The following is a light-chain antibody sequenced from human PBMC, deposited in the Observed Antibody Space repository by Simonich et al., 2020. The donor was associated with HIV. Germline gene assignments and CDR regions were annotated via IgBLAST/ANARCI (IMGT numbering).Light chain of an antibody. CDR2: AAS. CDR1: QGFSSW. CDR3: QQAIGFPRT. V-gene: IGKV1-12*01. Sequence: DIQMTQSPSSVSTSVGDRVTIACRAIQGFSSWLAWYQHKPGKAPKLLMYAASTLQSGGPPRFSGSGSGTKFTLTITSLQPEDFATYYCQQAIGFPRTFGQGTKVEVK. J-gene: IGKJ1*01.